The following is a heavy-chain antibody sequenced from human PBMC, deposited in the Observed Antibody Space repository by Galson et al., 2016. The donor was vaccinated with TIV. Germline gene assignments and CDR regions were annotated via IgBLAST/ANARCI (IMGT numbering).Heavy chain of an antibody. D-gene: IGHD3-3*01. CDR2: ISRGSNFI. CDR1: GFTFSSYG. CDR3: ARDYGFWSGHSWGY. V-gene: IGHV3-21*06. Sequence: SLRLSCAASGFTFSSYGMSWVRQTPGKGLEWVSSISRGSNFIFYADSVKGRFAISRDDAENSLLLDMNSLRADDTAVYYCARDYGFWSGHSWGYWGQGTLVTVSS. J-gene: IGHJ4*02.